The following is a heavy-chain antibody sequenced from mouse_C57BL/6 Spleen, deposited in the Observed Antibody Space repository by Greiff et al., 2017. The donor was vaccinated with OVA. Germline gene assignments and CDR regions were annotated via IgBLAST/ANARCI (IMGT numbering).Heavy chain of an antibody. D-gene: IGHD1-1*01. V-gene: IGHV1-72*01. J-gene: IGHJ1*03. Sequence: QVQLQQPGAELVKPGASVKLSCKASGYTFTSYWMHWVKQRPGRGLEWIGRIDPNSGGTKYNEKFKSKATLTVDKPSSTAYMQLSSLTSEDSAVYYCARRAKEWYYCSPWYFDVWGTGTTVTVSS. CDR3: ARRAKEWYYCSPWYFDV. CDR2: IDPNSGGT. CDR1: GYTFTSYW.